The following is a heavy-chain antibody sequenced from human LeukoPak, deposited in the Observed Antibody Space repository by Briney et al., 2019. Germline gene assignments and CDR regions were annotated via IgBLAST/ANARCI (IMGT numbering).Heavy chain of an antibody. J-gene: IGHJ4*02. Sequence: ASVKVSCKASGYSFTSYAMNWVRQAPGQGLEWMGWINPNSGGTNYAQKFQGRVTMTRDTSISTAYMELSRLRSDDTAVYYCARAKWELAHFDYWGQGTLVTVSS. V-gene: IGHV1-2*02. CDR1: GYSFTSYA. D-gene: IGHD1-26*01. CDR3: ARAKWELAHFDY. CDR2: INPNSGGT.